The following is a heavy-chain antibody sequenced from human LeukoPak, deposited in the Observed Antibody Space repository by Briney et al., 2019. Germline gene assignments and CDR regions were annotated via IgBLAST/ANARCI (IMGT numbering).Heavy chain of an antibody. CDR1: GFTFSSYS. D-gene: IGHD3-22*01. CDR3: ARATPYYYDSSGYSSHESDAFDI. CDR2: ISSSSSTI. V-gene: IGHV3-48*04. Sequence: GGSLRLSCAASGFTFSSYSMNWVRQAPGKGLEWVSYISSSSSTIHYADSVKGRFTISRDNAKNSLYLQMDSLRAEDTAVYYCARATPYYYDSSGYSSHESDAFDIWGQGTMVTVSS. J-gene: IGHJ3*02.